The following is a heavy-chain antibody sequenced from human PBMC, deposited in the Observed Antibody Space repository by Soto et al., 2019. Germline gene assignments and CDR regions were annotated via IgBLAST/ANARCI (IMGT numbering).Heavy chain of an antibody. CDR2: IDPSDSYT. CDR3: ARRSTAMETPPRYYYGMDV. CDR1: GYSFTSYW. Sequence: EVQLVQSGAEVKKPGESLRISCKGSGYSFTSYWISWVRQMPGKGLEWMGRIDPSDSYTNYSPSFQGHVTISADKSISTAYLQWSSLKASDTAMYSCARRSTAMETPPRYYYGMDVWGQGTTVTVSS. D-gene: IGHD5-18*01. V-gene: IGHV5-10-1*03. J-gene: IGHJ6*02.